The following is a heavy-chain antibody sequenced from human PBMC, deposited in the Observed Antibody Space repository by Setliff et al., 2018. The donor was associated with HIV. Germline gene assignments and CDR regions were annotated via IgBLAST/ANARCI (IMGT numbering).Heavy chain of an antibody. CDR1: TNTFLNYG. J-gene: IGHJ4*02. CDR3: ARDVGYCTATSCHTGFDY. D-gene: IGHD2-8*02. Sequence: GASVKVSCKASTNTFLNYGISWVRQAPGQGLEWMGWISVHNDNSNYAQRFRDRVTMTTDIPTSTAYMELRGLRSDDTAVYYCARDVGYCTATSCHTGFDYWGQGTLVTVSS. CDR2: ISVHNDNS. V-gene: IGHV1-18*01.